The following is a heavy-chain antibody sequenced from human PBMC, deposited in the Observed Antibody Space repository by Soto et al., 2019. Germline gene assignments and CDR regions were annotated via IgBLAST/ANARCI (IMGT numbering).Heavy chain of an antibody. D-gene: IGHD3-9*01. CDR3: AKDEYYDILTGSPDY. CDR2: ISYDGSNK. J-gene: IGHJ4*02. V-gene: IGHV3-30*18. CDR1: GFTFSSYG. Sequence: GGSLRLSCAASGFTFSSYGMHWVRQAPGKGLEWVAVISYDGSNKYYADSVKGRFTISRDNSKNTLYLQMNSLRAEDTAVYYCAKDEYYDILTGSPDYWGQGTLVTVSS.